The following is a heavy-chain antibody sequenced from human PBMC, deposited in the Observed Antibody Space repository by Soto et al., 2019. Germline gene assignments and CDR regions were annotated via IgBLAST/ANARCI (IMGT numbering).Heavy chain of an antibody. CDR2: INPSGDST. V-gene: IGHV1-46*01. J-gene: IGHJ6*02. Sequence: GASVKVSCKASGYTFTSYYMHWVRQAPGQGLEWMGIINPSGDSTSYAQKFQGRVTMTRDTSTSTVYMELSSLRSEDTAVYYCERLGELSYYGMEVWGQGTTVTVS. CDR3: ERLGELSYYGMEV. D-gene: IGHD3-16*02. CDR1: GYTFTSYY.